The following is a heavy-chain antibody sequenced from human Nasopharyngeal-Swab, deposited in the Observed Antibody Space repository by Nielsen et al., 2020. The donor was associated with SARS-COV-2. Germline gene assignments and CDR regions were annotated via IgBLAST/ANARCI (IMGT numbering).Heavy chain of an antibody. V-gene: IGHV1-69*06. CDR3: ARDSPYGGNSYQDQFDP. Sequence: WVRQAPGQGLKWMGGIIPIFGTANYAQKFQGRVTITADKSTSTAYMELSSLRSEDTAVYYCARDSPYGGNSYQDQFDPWGQGTLVTVSS. D-gene: IGHD4-23*01. CDR2: IIPIFGTA. J-gene: IGHJ5*02.